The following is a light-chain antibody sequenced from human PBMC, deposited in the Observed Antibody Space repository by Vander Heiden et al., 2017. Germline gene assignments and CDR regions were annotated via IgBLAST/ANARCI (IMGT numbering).Light chain of an antibody. J-gene: IGKJ1*01. Sequence: DIVLTQSPGTLSLPPGESTTLSSGTKQGVSSSYVAWYQQKPGQAPRLLIYGASSTASGIPDRFSGSGSGTDSTLTISRLEPEDFAVYYCQQYGSLWTFGQGTKVEIK. CDR2: GAS. CDR3: QQYGSLWT. V-gene: IGKV3-20*01. CDR1: QGVSSSY.